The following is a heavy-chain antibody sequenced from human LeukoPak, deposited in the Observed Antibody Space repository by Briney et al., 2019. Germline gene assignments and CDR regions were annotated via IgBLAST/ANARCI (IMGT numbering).Heavy chain of an antibody. CDR2: IDIPGNT. J-gene: IGHJ5*02. V-gene: IGHV3-13*01. D-gene: IGHD6-19*01. CDR1: GFTLSNYD. CDR3: ARAVAGTHWFDP. Sequence: GGSLRLSCAASGFTLSNYDMHWVRQATGKGLEWVSGIDIPGNTYYPDSVEGRFTMSRESAKNSLYLQMNSLRAGDTAVYYCARAVAGTHWFDPWGQGTLVIVSS.